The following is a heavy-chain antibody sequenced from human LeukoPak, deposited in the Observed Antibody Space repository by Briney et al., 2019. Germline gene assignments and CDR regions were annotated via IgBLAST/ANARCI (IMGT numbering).Heavy chain of an antibody. CDR2: IYYSGNT. D-gene: IGHD3-10*01. Sequence: SETLSLTCTVSGGSITSNSYYWGWIRQPPGKGLEWIGSIYYSGNTYYNPSLKSRVTMSVDTSKNQFSLKLSSVTAADTAVYYCARLIGELWFEDYYYYYMDVWGKGTTVTISS. V-gene: IGHV4-39*07. CDR3: ARLIGELWFEDYYYYYMDV. CDR1: GGSITSNSYY. J-gene: IGHJ6*03.